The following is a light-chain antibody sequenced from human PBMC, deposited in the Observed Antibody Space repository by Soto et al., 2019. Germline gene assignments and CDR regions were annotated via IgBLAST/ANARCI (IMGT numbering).Light chain of an antibody. CDR2: EGS. CDR3: CSYAGGSTSVV. V-gene: IGLV2-23*01. J-gene: IGLJ2*01. CDR1: SSDVGSYNL. Sequence: QSALTQPASVSGSPGQSITISCTGTSSDVGSYNLVSWYQQRPGKGPKVMIYEGSKRPSGVSNRFSGSKSGNTASLTISELQAEDEADYYCCSYAGGSTSVVFGGGTKLTVL.